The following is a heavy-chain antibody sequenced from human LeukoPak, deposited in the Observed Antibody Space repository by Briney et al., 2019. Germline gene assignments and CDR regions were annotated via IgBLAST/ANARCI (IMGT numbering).Heavy chain of an antibody. V-gene: IGHV3-7*01. J-gene: IGHJ3*02. CDR3: AGDTGSYYYDSSGYQSAFDI. CDR1: GFTFSSYW. CDR2: IKQDGSEK. D-gene: IGHD3-22*01. Sequence: GGSLRLSCAASGFTFSSYWMSWVRQAPGKGLEWVANIKQDGSEKYNVDSVKGRFTISRDNAKNSLYLQMNSLTTEDTAVYYCAGDTGSYYYDSSGYQSAFDIWGQGTMVTVSS.